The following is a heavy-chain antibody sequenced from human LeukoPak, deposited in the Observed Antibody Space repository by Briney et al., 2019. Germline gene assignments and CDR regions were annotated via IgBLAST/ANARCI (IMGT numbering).Heavy chain of an antibody. V-gene: IGHV4-34*01. J-gene: IGHJ4*02. CDR2: INHSGGT. CDR3: ARGESIAARRD. CDR1: GGSFSGYY. D-gene: IGHD6-6*01. Sequence: PSETLSLTCAVYGGSFSGYYWSWIRQPPGKGLEWIGEINHSGGTNYNPSLKSRVTISVDTSKNQFSLKLSSVTAADTAVYYCARGESIAARRDWGQGTLVTVSS.